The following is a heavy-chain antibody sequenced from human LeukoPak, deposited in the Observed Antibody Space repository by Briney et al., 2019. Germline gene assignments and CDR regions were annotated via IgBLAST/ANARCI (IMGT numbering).Heavy chain of an antibody. Sequence: PGGSLRPSCAASGFSFTNYSMNWVRQAPGKGLEWVSSISSSSSYIYYADSVKGRFTISRDNTKNSLYLQMNSLRAEDTAVYYCARDRDPYYDYLWGSYRPSYFDDWGQGTLVTVSS. CDR2: ISSSSSYI. CDR3: ARDRDPYYDYLWGSYRPSYFDD. CDR1: GFSFTNYS. V-gene: IGHV3-21*01. D-gene: IGHD3-16*02. J-gene: IGHJ4*02.